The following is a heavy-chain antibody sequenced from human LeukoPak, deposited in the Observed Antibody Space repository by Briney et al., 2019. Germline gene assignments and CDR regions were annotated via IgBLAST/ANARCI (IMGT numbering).Heavy chain of an antibody. V-gene: IGHV1-2*02. Sequence: ASVKVSCKASGYTFTGYYMHWVRQAPGQGLEWMGWINPYSGGTNYAQKLQGRVTMTRDTSTSTAYMELSRLRSDGTAVYYCARAAEVSLGKLWFDPWGQGTLVTVSS. CDR1: GYTFTGYY. CDR2: INPYSGGT. CDR3: ARAAEVSLGKLWFDP. D-gene: IGHD5/OR15-5a*01. J-gene: IGHJ5*02.